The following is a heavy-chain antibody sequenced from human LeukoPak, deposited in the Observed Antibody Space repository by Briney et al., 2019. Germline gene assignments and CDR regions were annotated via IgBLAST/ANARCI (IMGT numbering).Heavy chain of an antibody. CDR3: AREVYYDSSGSEGSFDY. J-gene: IGHJ4*02. Sequence: SETLSLTCTVSGDSINTYYWSWIRQPPGKGLEWIGYIYYSGSTNYNPSLKSRVTISVDTSKNQFSLKLSSVTAADTAVYYCAREVYYDSSGSEGSFDYWGQGTLVTVSS. D-gene: IGHD3-22*01. CDR2: IYYSGST. V-gene: IGHV4-59*01. CDR1: GDSINTYY.